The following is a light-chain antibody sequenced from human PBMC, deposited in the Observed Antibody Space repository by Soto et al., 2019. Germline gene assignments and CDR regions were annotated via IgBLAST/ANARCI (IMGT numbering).Light chain of an antibody. CDR2: GAS. CDR3: QQYDTSPQT. Sequence: EIVLTQSPGTLSLSPGERATLSCRASQSVKSYYLAWYQQKPGQAPRLLMYGASRRATGIPDRFSGSGSGTDFTLTISRLEPEDFAVYYCQQYDTSPQTFGQGTTVEIK. CDR1: QSVKSYY. J-gene: IGKJ1*01. V-gene: IGKV3-20*01.